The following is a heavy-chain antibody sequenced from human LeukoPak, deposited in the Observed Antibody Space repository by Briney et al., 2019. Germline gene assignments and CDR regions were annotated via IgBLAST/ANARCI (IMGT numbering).Heavy chain of an antibody. CDR1: GFTFSDYY. V-gene: IGHV3-11*04. Sequence: GGSLRLSCAASGFTFSDYYMSWIRQAPGKGLEWVSYISSSGSTIYYADSVKGRFTISRDNAKNSLYLQMNSLRAEDTAVYYCARAPTYYDSSAAHYYYYYMDVWGKGTTVTVSS. CDR3: ARAPTYYDSSAAHYYYYYMDV. D-gene: IGHD3-22*01. J-gene: IGHJ6*03. CDR2: ISSSGSTI.